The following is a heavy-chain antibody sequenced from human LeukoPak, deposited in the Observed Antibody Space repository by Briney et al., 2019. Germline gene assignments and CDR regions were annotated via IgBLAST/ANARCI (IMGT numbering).Heavy chain of an antibody. D-gene: IGHD3-10*01. CDR3: ARERRITMVRGANYYMDV. CDR2: ISSSSSYI. J-gene: IGHJ6*03. V-gene: IGHV3-21*01. CDR1: GFTFSSYW. Sequence: GGSLRLSCAASGFTFSSYWMSWVRQAPGKGLEWVSSISSSSSYIYYADSVKGRFTISRDNAKNSLYLQMNSLRAEDTAVYYCARERRITMVRGANYYMDVWGKGTTVTVSS.